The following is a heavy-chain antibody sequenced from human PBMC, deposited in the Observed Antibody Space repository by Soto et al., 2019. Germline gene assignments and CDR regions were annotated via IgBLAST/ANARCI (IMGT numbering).Heavy chain of an antibody. CDR3: AKGGSYYYDSSGYYAN. D-gene: IGHD3-22*01. Sequence: GGSLRLSCAASGFTFTSYAMSWVRQAQGKGLAWVSAISGSGGSSYYADSVKGRFTISRDNSKNTLFLQMNSLRAEDTAIYYCAKGGSYYYDSSGYYANWGQGTLVTVSS. CDR2: ISGSGGSS. J-gene: IGHJ4*02. CDR1: GFTFTSYA. V-gene: IGHV3-23*01.